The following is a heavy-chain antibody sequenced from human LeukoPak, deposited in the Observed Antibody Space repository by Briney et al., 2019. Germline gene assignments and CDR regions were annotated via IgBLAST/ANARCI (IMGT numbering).Heavy chain of an antibody. J-gene: IGHJ6*03. V-gene: IGHV3-11*04. CDR1: GFTFSDYY. Sequence: AGGSLRLSCAASGFTFSDYYMSWIRQAPGKGLEWVSYISSSGSTIYYADSVKGRFTISRDNAKNSLYLQMNSLRAEDTAVYYCGRDLRYYYMDVWGKGTTVTVSS. CDR2: ISSSGSTI. CDR3: GRDLRYYYMDV.